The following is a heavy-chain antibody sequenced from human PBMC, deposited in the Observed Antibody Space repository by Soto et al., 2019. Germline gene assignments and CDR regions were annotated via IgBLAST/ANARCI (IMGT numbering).Heavy chain of an antibody. D-gene: IGHD6-19*01. CDR1: GFTFSSYA. J-gene: IGHJ4*02. CDR2: ITDSGSNK. Sequence: PGGSLRLSCAASGFTFSSYAMHWVRQAPGKGLEWVSVITDSGSNKYYADSVKGRFTISRDNSKNTLYLQMNSLRAEDTAVYYCAKDPPVAATDYWGQGTLVTVSS. CDR3: AKDPPVAATDY. V-gene: IGHV3-30-3*01.